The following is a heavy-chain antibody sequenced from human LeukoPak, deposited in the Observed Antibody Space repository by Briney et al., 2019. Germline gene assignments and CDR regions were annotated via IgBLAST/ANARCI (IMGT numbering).Heavy chain of an antibody. D-gene: IGHD1-26*01. J-gene: IGHJ3*02. CDR2: INSGGSAT. CDR1: GFNFASNW. V-gene: IGHV3-74*01. CDR3: AREVGTPQAFDI. Sequence: GGSLRLSCAASGFNFASNWMHWVRQTPGKGLMWVSRINSGGSATSYADSVRGRFTISRDNAKNSLYLQMNSLKAEDTAIYYCAREVGTPQAFDIWGQGTMVTVSS.